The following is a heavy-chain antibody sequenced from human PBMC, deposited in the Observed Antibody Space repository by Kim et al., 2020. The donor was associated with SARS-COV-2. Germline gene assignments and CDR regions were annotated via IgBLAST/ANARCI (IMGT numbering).Heavy chain of an antibody. J-gene: IGHJ4*02. Sequence: GGSLRLSCAASGFTFSSYAMHWVRQAPGKGLEWVAVISYDGSNKYYADSVKGRFTISRDNSKNTLYLQMNSLRAEDTAVYYCARAEVVVITFFDYWGQGTLVTVSS. CDR3: ARAEVVVITFFDY. CDR2: ISYDGSNK. CDR1: GFTFSSYA. V-gene: IGHV3-30*04. D-gene: IGHD3-22*01.